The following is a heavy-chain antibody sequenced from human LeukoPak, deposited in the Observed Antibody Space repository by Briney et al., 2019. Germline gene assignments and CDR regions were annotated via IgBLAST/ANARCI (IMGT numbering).Heavy chain of an antibody. V-gene: IGHV4-59*01. Sequence: SETLSLTCTVSGGSISNYYWSWIRQPPGKGLEWIGYIFSSGSAIYNPSLKSRLTISVDTSTNQFSLKLSSVTTADTAVYFCARWPMTNLAFDVWAKGQWSPSLQ. CDR2: IFSSGSA. J-gene: IGHJ3*01. CDR1: GGSISNYY. CDR3: ARWPMTNLAFDV. D-gene: IGHD3-22*01.